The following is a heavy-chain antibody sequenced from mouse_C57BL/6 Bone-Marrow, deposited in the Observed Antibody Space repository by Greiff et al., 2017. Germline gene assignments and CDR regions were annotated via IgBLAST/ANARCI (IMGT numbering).Heavy chain of an antibody. J-gene: IGHJ2*01. V-gene: IGHV5-15*01. Sequence: EVKLMESGGGLVQPGGSLKLSCAASGFTFSDYGMAWFRQAPRKGPEWVAFISNLAYSIYYADTVTGRFTISRENAKNTLYLEMSSLRSEDTAMYYCARHKGLRRGGYFDYWGQGTTLTVSS. D-gene: IGHD2-4*01. CDR2: ISNLAYSI. CDR3: ARHKGLRRGGYFDY. CDR1: GFTFSDYG.